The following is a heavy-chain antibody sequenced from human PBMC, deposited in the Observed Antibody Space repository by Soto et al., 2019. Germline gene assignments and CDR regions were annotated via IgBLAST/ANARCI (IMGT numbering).Heavy chain of an antibody. D-gene: IGHD6-19*01. CDR1: GYSFINYG. Sequence: QGHLVQSGVEVKEPGASVRVSCKASGYSFINYGIGWVRQAPGQGLEWMGWITVNSGNTNYPQKFQGRVTMTTDTSTRTAYMGLRSLTSDDTAVYYCGRGLGGGWYYFDYWGPGTLVTVSS. CDR3: GRGLGGGWYYFDY. J-gene: IGHJ4*02. CDR2: ITVNSGNT. V-gene: IGHV1-18*04.